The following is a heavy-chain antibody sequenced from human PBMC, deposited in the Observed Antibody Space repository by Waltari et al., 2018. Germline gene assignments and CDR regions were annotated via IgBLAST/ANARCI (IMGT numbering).Heavy chain of an antibody. D-gene: IGHD1-26*01. CDR1: GGTFSSYA. V-gene: IGHV1-69*13. CDR3: AREGPKWEPDAFDI. J-gene: IGHJ3*02. CDR2: SIPIFGTA. Sequence: QVQLVQSGAEVKKPGSSVKVSCKASGGTFSSYAISWVRQAPGQGLEWMGGSIPIFGTANYAQKFKGRVTITADESTSTAYMELSSLRSEDTAVYYCAREGPKWEPDAFDIWGQGTMVTVSS.